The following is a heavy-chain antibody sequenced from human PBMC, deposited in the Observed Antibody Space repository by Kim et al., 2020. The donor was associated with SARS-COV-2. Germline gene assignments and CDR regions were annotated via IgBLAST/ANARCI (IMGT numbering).Heavy chain of an antibody. CDR2: IYYXGST. CDR3: XRHVRXGVIXXRPXXFDY. D-gene: IGHD6-6*01. J-gene: IGHJ4*02. V-gene: IGHV4-39*01. CDR1: GGSISSSSYY. Sequence: SETLSLTCTVSGGSISSSSYYWGWIRQPPGXXLEWXGSIYYXGSTYYNPSLKSRPXISGXXSKNXXSLXXSSGXPADPAXYYXXRHVRXGVIXXRPXXFDYXXXGTXXXVS.